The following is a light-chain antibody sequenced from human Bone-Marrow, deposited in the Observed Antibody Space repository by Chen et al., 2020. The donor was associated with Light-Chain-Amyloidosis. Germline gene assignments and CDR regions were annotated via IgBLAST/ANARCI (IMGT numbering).Light chain of an antibody. CDR2: DDS. Sequence: SYLLTPPSSVSVAPGQTATLACGGNNIGSTSVHWYQQTPGQAPLLVVYDDSDRPSGIPERLSGSNSGNTATLTISRVEAGDEADYYCQVWDRSSDRPVFGGGTKLTVL. CDR3: QVWDRSSDRPV. V-gene: IGLV3-21*02. CDR1: NIGSTS. J-gene: IGLJ3*02.